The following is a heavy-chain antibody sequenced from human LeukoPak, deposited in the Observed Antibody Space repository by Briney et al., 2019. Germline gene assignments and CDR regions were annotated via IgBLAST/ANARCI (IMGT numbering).Heavy chain of an antibody. CDR3: ARSQISIAAAGTNWFDP. D-gene: IGHD6-13*01. CDR2: INPSGGST. J-gene: IGHJ5*02. CDR1: GYTFTSYY. V-gene: IGHV1-46*01. Sequence: ASVKVSCKASGYTFTSYYMHWVRQAPGQGLEWMGIINPSGGSTNYAQKFQGRVTITADESTSTAYMELSSLRSEDTAVYYCARSQISIAAAGTNWFDPWGQGTLVTVSS.